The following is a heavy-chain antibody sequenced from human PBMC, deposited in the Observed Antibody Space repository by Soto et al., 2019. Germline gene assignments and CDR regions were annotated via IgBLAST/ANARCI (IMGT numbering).Heavy chain of an antibody. Sequence: QVQLVQSGAEVRQPASSVKVSCKTSGGTFSSYAISWVRQAPGQGLEWMGGIVPIVDTSTYAQKFQGRVTITADESTSTVYMELSSLRSDDTAVYYCAMVDNYVTPTPQDVWGQGTTVTVSS. J-gene: IGHJ6*02. CDR1: GGTFSSYA. CDR3: AMVDNYVTPTPQDV. D-gene: IGHD3-16*01. V-gene: IGHV1-69*12. CDR2: IVPIVDTS.